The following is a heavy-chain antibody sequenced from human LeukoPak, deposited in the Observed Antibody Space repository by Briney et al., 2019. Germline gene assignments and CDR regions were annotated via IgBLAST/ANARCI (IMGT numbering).Heavy chain of an antibody. V-gene: IGHV4-59*01. CDR3: ARDLPRSGGTLDL. Sequence: SETLSLTCTVSGGSISSYYWSWIRQPPGKGLEWIGYIYYSGSTNCNPSLKSRVTISVDTSKNQFSLKLSSVTAADTAVYYCARDLPRSGGTLDLWGRGTLVTVSS. CDR2: IYYSGST. J-gene: IGHJ2*01. D-gene: IGHD2-15*01. CDR1: GGSISSYY.